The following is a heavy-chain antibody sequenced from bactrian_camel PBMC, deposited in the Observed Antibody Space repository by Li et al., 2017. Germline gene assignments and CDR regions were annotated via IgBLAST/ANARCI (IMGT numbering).Heavy chain of an antibody. CDR2: ITDGVRT. Sequence: HVQLVESGGGSVQAGGSLRLSCAKTGEYIYSMAWFRQAPGKEREGVATITDGVRTCYTDSVKGRFTISQDKPFNKAYLQMNSLKREDAATYYCAAAVGEYCARTIDFTVWGQGTQVTVS. J-gene: IGHJ4*01. V-gene: IGHV3S53*01. CDR1: GEYIYS. CDR3: AAAVGEYCARTIDFTV. D-gene: IGHD1*01.